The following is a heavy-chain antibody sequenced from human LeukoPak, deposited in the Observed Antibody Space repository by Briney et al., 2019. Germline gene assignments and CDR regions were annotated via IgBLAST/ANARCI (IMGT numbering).Heavy chain of an antibody. V-gene: IGHV4-4*07. CDR3: ARGRYCSADICSGGDAFDI. Sequence: SETLSLTCTVSGGSISSYYWSWIRQPAGKGLEWIGRIYTRGSTIYNPSLKSRVTMSVDTSKNQFSLKLSSVTAADTAVYYCARGRYCSADICSGGDAFDIWGQGTMVSVSS. J-gene: IGHJ3*02. CDR2: IYTRGST. CDR1: GGSISSYY. D-gene: IGHD2-15*01.